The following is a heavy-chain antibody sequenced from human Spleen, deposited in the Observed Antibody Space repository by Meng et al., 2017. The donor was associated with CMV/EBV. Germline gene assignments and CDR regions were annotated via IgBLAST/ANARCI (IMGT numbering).Heavy chain of an antibody. CDR3: ARHGPQQLVLLRDYFDY. J-gene: IGHJ4*02. Sequence: QVQLQQWGAGLLKPSETLSLTCAVYGVSFSGYYWSWIRQPPGKGLEWIGEINHSGSTNYNPSLKSRVTISVDTSKNQFSLKLSSVTAADTAVYYCARHGPQQLVLLRDYFDYWGQGTMVTVSA. CDR2: INHSGST. CDR1: GVSFSGYY. V-gene: IGHV4-34*01. D-gene: IGHD6-13*01.